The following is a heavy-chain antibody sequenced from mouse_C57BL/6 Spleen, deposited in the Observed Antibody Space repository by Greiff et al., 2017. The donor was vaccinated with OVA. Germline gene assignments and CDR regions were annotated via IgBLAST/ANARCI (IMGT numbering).Heavy chain of an antibody. CDR1: GFTFSDYG. J-gene: IGHJ1*03. CDR2: ISSGSSTI. V-gene: IGHV5-17*01. D-gene: IGHD1-1*01. Sequence: EVQRVESGGGLVKPGGSLKLSCAASGFTFSDYGMHWVRQAPEKGLEWVAYISSGSSTIYYADTVKGRFTISRDNAKNTLFLQMTSLRSEDTAMYYCARLMDYGSSYWYFDVWGTGTTVTVSS. CDR3: ARLMDYGSSYWYFDV.